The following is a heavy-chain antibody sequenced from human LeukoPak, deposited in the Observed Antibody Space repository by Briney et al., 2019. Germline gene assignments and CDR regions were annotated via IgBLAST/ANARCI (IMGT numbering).Heavy chain of an antibody. CDR1: GFTFSSYG. CDR2: VSYDGSNK. CDR3: AKDTMATTSYYYYGMDV. J-gene: IGHJ6*02. Sequence: GRSLRVSCAASGFTFSSYGMQWVRQDPGKGLEWVAVVSYDGSNKYYADSVKGRFTISRDNSKNTLYLQMNSLRAEDTAVYYCAKDTMATTSYYYYGMDVWGQGTTVTVSS. V-gene: IGHV3-30*18. D-gene: IGHD5-24*01.